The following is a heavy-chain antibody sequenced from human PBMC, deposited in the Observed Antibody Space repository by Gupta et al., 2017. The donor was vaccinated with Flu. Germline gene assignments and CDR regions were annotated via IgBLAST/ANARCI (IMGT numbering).Heavy chain of an antibody. J-gene: IGHJ3*02. D-gene: IGHD1-26*01. V-gene: IGHV3-30*18. CDR3: ANIVGADDAFDI. Sequence: QVQLVESGGGVVQPGRSLRLSCAASGFTFSSYGMHWVRQAPGKGLEWVAVISYDGSNKYYADSVKGRFTISRDNSKNTLYLQMNSLRAEDTAVYYCANIVGADDAFDIWGQGTMVTGSS. CDR1: GFTFSSYG. CDR2: ISYDGSNK.